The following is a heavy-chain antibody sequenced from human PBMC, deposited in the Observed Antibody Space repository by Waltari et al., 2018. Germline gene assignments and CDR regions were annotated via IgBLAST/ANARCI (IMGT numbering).Heavy chain of an antibody. Sequence: QVQLQESGPGLVKPSGTLSLTCGASRRPPSNINLWNWIRQATGKGLEWLGEIHRTGSSNYNPYLKSRLTMSVDKSNSQVSMKLKSLTAADTAVYYCATSSFVAVLDSWGQGTLVTVSS. CDR2: IHRTGSS. J-gene: IGHJ4*02. CDR3: ATSSFVAVLDS. CDR1: RRPPSNINL. V-gene: IGHV4-4*02. D-gene: IGHD6-19*01.